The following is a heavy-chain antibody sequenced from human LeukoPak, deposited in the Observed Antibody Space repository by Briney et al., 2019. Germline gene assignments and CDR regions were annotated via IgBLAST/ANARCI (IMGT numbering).Heavy chain of an antibody. Sequence: SETLSLTCTVSGGSISSYYWSWIRQPPGKGLEWIGYIYYSGSTNYNPSLKSRVTISVDTSKNQFSLKLSSVTAADTAVYYCARFLWFGEFIRGGWFDPWGQGTLVTVSS. V-gene: IGHV4-59*01. D-gene: IGHD3-10*01. CDR2: IYYSGST. J-gene: IGHJ5*02. CDR1: GGSISSYY. CDR3: ARFLWFGEFIRGGWFDP.